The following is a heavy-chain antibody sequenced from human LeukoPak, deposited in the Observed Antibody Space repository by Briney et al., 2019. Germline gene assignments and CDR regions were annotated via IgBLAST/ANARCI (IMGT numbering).Heavy chain of an antibody. CDR2: ISGSGGST. CDR3: AKDGGIVVVVGDY. V-gene: IGHV3-23*01. CDR1: GFTFSSYA. D-gene: IGHD2-15*01. J-gene: IGHJ4*02. Sequence: PGGSLRPSCAASGFTFSSYAMSWVRQAPGKGLEWVSAISGSGGSTYYADSVKGRFTISRDNSKNTLYLQMNSLRAEDTAVYYCAKDGGIVVVVGDYRGQGTLVTVSS.